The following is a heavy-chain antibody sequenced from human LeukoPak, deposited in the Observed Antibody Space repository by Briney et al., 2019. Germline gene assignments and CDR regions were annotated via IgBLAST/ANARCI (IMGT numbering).Heavy chain of an antibody. D-gene: IGHD5-24*01. Sequence: SETLSLTCAVSGGSFSGYYWSWIRQPPGKGLEWIGEINHSGSTNYNPSLKSRVTISVDTSKNQFSLKLGSVTAADTAVYYCARHRQVEMSSITDYWGQGTLVTVSS. CDR3: ARHRQVEMSSITDY. CDR1: GGSFSGYY. CDR2: INHSGST. V-gene: IGHV4-34*01. J-gene: IGHJ4*02.